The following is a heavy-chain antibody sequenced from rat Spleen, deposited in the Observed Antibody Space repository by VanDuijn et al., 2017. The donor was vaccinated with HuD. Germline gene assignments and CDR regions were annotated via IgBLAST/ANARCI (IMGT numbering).Heavy chain of an antibody. J-gene: IGHJ2*01. CDR3: ARHSLYYYSRYIHEYFDN. Sequence: EVQLVESGGGLVQPGRSLKFSCVASGFTFSDYAMAWVRQAPKKGLEWVATILYDDTNTYYRDSVKGRFTISRDNTKNTLYLQMDSLRSEDTATYYCARHSLYYYSRYIHEYFDNWGQGVMVTVSS. V-gene: IGHV5-17*01. CDR2: ILYDDTNT. D-gene: IGHD1-2*01. CDR1: GFTFSDYA.